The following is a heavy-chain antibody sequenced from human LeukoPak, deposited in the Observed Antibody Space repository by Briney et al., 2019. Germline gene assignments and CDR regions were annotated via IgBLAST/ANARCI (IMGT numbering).Heavy chain of an antibody. Sequence: SETLSLTCAVYGGSFSGYYWSWIRQPPGKGLEWIGEINHSGSTNYNPSLKSRVTISVDTSKNQFSLKLSSVTAADTAVYYCARDEGGGVTTYWIGGQGTLVTVSS. CDR2: INHSGST. CDR3: ARDEGGGVTTYWI. CDR1: GGSFSGYY. V-gene: IGHV4-34*01. D-gene: IGHD4-17*01. J-gene: IGHJ4*02.